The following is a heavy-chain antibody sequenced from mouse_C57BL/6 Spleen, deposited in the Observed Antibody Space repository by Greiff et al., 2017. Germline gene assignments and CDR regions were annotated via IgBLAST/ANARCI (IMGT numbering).Heavy chain of an antibody. CDR1: GYTFTSYW. CDR3: ARHSPYFDY. CDR2: IDPSDSYT. J-gene: IGHJ2*01. V-gene: IGHV1-50*01. D-gene: IGHD6-1*01. Sequence: QVHVKQPGAELVKPGASVKLSCKASGYTFTSYWMQWVKQRPGQGLEWIGEIDPSDSYTNYNQKFKGKATLTVDTSSSTAYMQLSSLTSEDSAVYYCARHSPYFDYWGQGTTLTVSS.